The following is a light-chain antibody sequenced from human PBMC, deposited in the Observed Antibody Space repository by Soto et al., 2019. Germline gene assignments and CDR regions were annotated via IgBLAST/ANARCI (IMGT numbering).Light chain of an antibody. CDR2: GAS. Sequence: DIQMTQSPSSVSGSVGDRVTITCRASQDITRWLAWYQQKPGKAPKLLIYGASSLQSGVPSRFSGSGSETDFTLTISSLQPEDSVTYYCQQTNTFPLTFGGGTKVDIK. CDR1: QDITRW. J-gene: IGKJ4*01. V-gene: IGKV1-12*01. CDR3: QQTNTFPLT.